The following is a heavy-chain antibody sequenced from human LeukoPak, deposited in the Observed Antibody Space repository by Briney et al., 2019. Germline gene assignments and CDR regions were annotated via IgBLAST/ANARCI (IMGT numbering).Heavy chain of an antibody. Sequence: ASVKVSCKASGYTFINYGISWVRQAPGQGLEWMGWISTYNGNTDYAQKLQGRVTMTTDTSTSTAYMELRSLRSDDTAVYYSARGDGYNTVDYWGQGTLVTVSS. CDR1: GYTFINYG. CDR3: ARGDGYNTVDY. V-gene: IGHV1-18*01. D-gene: IGHD5-24*01. J-gene: IGHJ4*02. CDR2: ISTYNGNT.